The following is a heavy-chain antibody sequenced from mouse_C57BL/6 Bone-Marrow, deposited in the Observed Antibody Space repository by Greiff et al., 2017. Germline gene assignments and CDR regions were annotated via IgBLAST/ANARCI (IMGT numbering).Heavy chain of an antibody. V-gene: IGHV5-17*01. CDR1: GFTFSDYG. CDR3: ARSYPAWFAY. Sequence: EVMLVESGGGLVKPGGSLKLSCAASGFTFSDYGMHWVRQAPEKGLEWVAYISSGSSTIYYADKVKGRFTISRDNAKNTLFLQMPSLRSEDAAMYYCARSYPAWFAYWGQGTLVTVSA. CDR2: ISSGSSTI. J-gene: IGHJ3*01.